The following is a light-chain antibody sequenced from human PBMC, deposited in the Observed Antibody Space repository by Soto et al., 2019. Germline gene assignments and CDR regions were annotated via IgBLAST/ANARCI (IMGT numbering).Light chain of an antibody. CDR2: DTS. V-gene: IGKV3-11*01. J-gene: IGKJ5*01. CDR1: QSVSIY. CDR3: QQRSNWPPEIT. Sequence: EIVLTQSPATLSFFPGERVTLSCRASQSVSIYLDWYQQKPGQAPRLLIYDTSNRATGIPARFSGSGSGTGFTLTISSLEPEDFAVYYCQQRSNWPPEITFGQGTRLEIK.